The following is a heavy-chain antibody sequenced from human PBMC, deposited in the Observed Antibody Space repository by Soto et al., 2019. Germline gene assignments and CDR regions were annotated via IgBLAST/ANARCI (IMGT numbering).Heavy chain of an antibody. J-gene: IGHJ5*02. CDR3: ARGVGGWLVPWFDP. V-gene: IGHV3-66*01. CDR2: IYSGGST. Sequence: GGSLRLSCAASGFTVSSNYMSWVRQAPGKGLEWVSVIYSGGSTYYADSVKGRFTISRDNSKNTLYLQMNSLRAEDTAVYYCARGVGGWLVPWFDPWGQGTLVTVSS. CDR1: GFTVSSNY. D-gene: IGHD6-19*01.